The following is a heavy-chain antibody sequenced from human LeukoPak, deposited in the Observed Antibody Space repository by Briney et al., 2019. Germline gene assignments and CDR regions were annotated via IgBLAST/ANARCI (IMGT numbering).Heavy chain of an antibody. D-gene: IGHD3-22*01. V-gene: IGHV1-24*01. CDR1: GYTLTELS. Sequence: ASVEVSCKVSGYTLTELSMHWVRQAPGKGLEWMGGFDPEDGETIYAQKFQGRVTMTMDPSISTAYMELSSLRSEDTAVYYCARRSDDYDSSAYYHWGQGTLVTVSS. CDR3: ARRSDDYDSSAYYH. J-gene: IGHJ4*02. CDR2: FDPEDGET.